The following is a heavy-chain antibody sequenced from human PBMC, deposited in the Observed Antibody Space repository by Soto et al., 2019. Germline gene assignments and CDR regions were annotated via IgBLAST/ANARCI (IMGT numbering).Heavy chain of an antibody. D-gene: IGHD6-19*01. Sequence: QVQLVQSGAEVKKPGASVKVSCKASGYTLTSYDINWVRHATGQGLEWMGWMNANSGNTGYAQKFQGRGTMTRNTSIVTAYMELSRRRSEDPAVYYCARTPYSSDSYFAYWGQGTLVTVSP. V-gene: IGHV1-8*01. CDR3: ARTPYSSDSYFAY. CDR1: GYTLTSYD. J-gene: IGHJ4*02. CDR2: MNANSGNT.